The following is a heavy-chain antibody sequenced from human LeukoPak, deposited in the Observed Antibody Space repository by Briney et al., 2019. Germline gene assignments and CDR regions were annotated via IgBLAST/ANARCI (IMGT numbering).Heavy chain of an antibody. D-gene: IGHD6-13*01. J-gene: IGHJ5*02. CDR2: ISAYNGNT. Sequence: GASVKVSCKASGYTFTSYGISWVRQAPGQGLEWMGWISAYNGNTNYAQKLQGRVTMTTDTSTSTAYMELRSLRSDDTAVYYCARAGEKLRIAAGDNWFDPWGQGTLVTVSS. CDR3: ARAGEKLRIAAGDNWFDP. V-gene: IGHV1-18*01. CDR1: GYTFTSYG.